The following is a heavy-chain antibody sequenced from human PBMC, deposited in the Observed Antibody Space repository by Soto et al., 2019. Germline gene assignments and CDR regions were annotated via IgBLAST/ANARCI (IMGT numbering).Heavy chain of an antibody. D-gene: IGHD3-10*01. CDR2: INGGDANT. V-gene: IGHV1-3*01. Sequence: QVLLVQSGAEVKKPGTSVKVSCKASGYTFSSNAIHWMRQAPGQRLEWLGWINGGDANTQYSKKFQDRLTLRRDTSETTAYMELSSLRSEDTAVYYCARGFDGSADYWGQGTLVTVSS. CDR3: ARGFDGSADY. J-gene: IGHJ4*02. CDR1: GYTFSSNA.